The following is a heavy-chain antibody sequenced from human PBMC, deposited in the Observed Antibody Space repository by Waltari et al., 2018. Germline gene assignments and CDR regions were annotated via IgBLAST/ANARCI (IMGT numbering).Heavy chain of an antibody. J-gene: IGHJ5*02. CDR3: ARGLESYNWFDP. CDR2: MDQNGRT. V-gene: IGHV4-34*04. CDR1: GGSFSGYR. Sequence: QVRLEQWGAGQLKSSEILSLKCAVYGGSFSGYRGNWFRPSHGTGLEWIGEMDQNGRTKDNPSLESRTIISLDTYKNQFSLTLSAVTAADTSLYYCARGLESYNWFDPWGQGTLVTVSS. D-gene: IGHD1-1*01.